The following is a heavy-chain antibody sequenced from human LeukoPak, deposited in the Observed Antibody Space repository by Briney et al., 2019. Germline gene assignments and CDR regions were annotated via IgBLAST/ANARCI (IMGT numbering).Heavy chain of an antibody. V-gene: IGHV3-66*01. D-gene: IGHD2-15*01. J-gene: IGHJ4*02. CDR3: ARAPRGCSGGRCYNY. CDR2: IYSGGST. CDR1: GFTVSSNY. Sequence: GGSLRLSCAASGFTVSSNYMSWVRQAPGKGLEWVSVIYSGGSTYYADSVKGRFTISRDNSKNTLYLQMNSLRAEDTAVYYCARAPRGCSGGRCYNYWGQGTLVTVSS.